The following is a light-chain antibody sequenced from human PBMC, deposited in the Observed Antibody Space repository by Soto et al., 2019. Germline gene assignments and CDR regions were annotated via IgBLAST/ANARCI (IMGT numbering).Light chain of an antibody. CDR1: QSISSY. V-gene: IGKV1-39*01. J-gene: IGKJ1*01. CDR3: QESYSSPWA. CDR2: AAA. Sequence: DIQVTQSPSSLSASVGDRVTITCRASQSISSYLNWYQQKPGKAPTLLIYAAASLQSGVPSRFSGSGSGTDFSLTISSLQPEDFASYYCQESYSSPWAFGQGTKVEI.